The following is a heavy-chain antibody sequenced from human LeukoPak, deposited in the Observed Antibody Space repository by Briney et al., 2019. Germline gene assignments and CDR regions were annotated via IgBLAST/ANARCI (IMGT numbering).Heavy chain of an antibody. CDR1: GFTFSSYS. CDR2: ISSSSSYI. J-gene: IGHJ4*02. V-gene: IGHV3-21*04. Sequence: GGSLRLSCAPSGFTFSSYSMNWVRQAPGKGLEWVSSISSSSSYIYYADSVKGRFTISRDNAKNSLYLQMNSLRAEDTAVYYCATAPGIAAAGIDYWGQGTLVTVSS. CDR3: ATAPGIAAAGIDY. D-gene: IGHD6-13*01.